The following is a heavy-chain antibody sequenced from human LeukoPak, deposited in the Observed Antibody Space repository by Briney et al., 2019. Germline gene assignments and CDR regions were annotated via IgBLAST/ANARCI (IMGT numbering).Heavy chain of an antibody. J-gene: IGHJ4*02. CDR2: IYTSGST. CDR1: GGSISSYY. V-gene: IGHV4-4*07. D-gene: IGHD2-2*01. CDR3: ARGTPKYCSSTSCPTPPFDY. Sequence: SETLSLTCTVSGGSISSYYWSWIRQPAGKGLEWIGRIYTSGSTNYNPSLKSRVTMSVDTSKNQFSLKLSSVTAAGTAVYYCARGTPKYCSSTSCPTPPFDYWGQGTLVTVSS.